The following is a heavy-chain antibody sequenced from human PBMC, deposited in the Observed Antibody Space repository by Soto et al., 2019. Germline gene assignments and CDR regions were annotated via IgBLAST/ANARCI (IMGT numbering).Heavy chain of an antibody. J-gene: IGHJ5*02. CDR2: IYSRGST. CDR3: ARVLFGRGNWFDP. Sequence: SETLSLTGTVSDGSISNYYWSWIRHPQGKKLEWIGYIYSRGSTNYNPSLKSRVTISVDTSKNQFSLKLYSVTTADTAVYYCARVLFGRGNWFDPWGQGTLVTVS. CDR1: DGSISNYY. D-gene: IGHD3-3*01. V-gene: IGHV4-59*01.